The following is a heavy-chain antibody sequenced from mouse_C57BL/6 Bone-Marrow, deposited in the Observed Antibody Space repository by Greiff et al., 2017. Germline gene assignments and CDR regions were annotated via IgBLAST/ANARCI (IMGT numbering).Heavy chain of an antibody. V-gene: IGHV5-15*04. CDR1: GFTFSDYG. CDR3: ARRGVYYYGSSDWYFDV. J-gene: IGHJ1*03. D-gene: IGHD1-1*01. CDR2: ISNLAYSI. Sequence: EVQLVESGGGLVQPGGSLKLSCAASGFTFSDYGMAWVRQAPRKGPEWVAFISNLAYSIYYADTVTGRFTISRENAKNTLYLEMSSLRSEDTAMYYCARRGVYYYGSSDWYFDVWGTGTTVTVSS.